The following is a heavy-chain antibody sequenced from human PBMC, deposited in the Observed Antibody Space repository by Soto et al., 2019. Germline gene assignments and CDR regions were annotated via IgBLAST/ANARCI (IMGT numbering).Heavy chain of an antibody. CDR1: GGSFSGYY. CDR3: ARRLGSGGTCAVDY. Sequence: QVQLQQWGTGLLKPSETLSLTCAVYGGSFSGYYWSWIRQPPGMGLEWIGEITHSGSINYNPSLKSRVTISVDTSTNQFSLKLNSVTAADTAVYHCARRLGSGGTCAVDYWGQGNLVTVSS. D-gene: IGHD2-15*01. CDR2: ITHSGSI. J-gene: IGHJ4*02. V-gene: IGHV4-34*01.